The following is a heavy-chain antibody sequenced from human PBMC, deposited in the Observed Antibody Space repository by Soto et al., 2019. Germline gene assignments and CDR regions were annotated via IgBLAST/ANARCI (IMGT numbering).Heavy chain of an antibody. CDR1: GGTFSSYA. D-gene: IGHD6-13*01. CDR3: ARVWQQLANWFDP. Sequence: SVKVSCKASGGTFSSYAISWVRQAPGQGLEWMGGIIPIFGTANYAQKFQGRVTITADESTSTAYMELSSLRPEDTAVYYCARVWQQLANWFDPWGQGTLVTVSS. V-gene: IGHV1-69*13. CDR2: IIPIFGTA. J-gene: IGHJ5*02.